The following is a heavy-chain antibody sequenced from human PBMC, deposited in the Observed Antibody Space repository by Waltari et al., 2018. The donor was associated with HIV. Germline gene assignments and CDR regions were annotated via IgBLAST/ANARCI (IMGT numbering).Heavy chain of an antibody. Sequence: QLQLQESGPGLVKPSETLSLTCTVSGGSISSSSYYWGWIRQPPGKGLECIEGIYYSWRTYYTQSLKSRVTLSVDTSKNQFSLKLSSVTAADTAVYYCARTYYYDSSGYYYFVGTHNGFDPWGQGTLVTVSS. CDR1: GGSISSSSYY. D-gene: IGHD3-22*01. V-gene: IGHV4-39*07. CDR2: IYYSWRT. CDR3: ARTYYYDSSGYYYFVGTHNGFDP. J-gene: IGHJ5*02.